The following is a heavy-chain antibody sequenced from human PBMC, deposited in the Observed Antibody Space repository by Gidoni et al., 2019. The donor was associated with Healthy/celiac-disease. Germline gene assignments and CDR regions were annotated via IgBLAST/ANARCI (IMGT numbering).Heavy chain of an antibody. CDR3: ASSSGWQFDY. CDR1: GLPFSSYA. J-gene: IGHJ4*02. Sequence: EVQLVESGGGLVQPGGSLRLSCAASGLPFSSYAMSWVRQAPGKGLEWVSAISGSGGSTYYADSVKGRFTISRDTSKNTLYLQMNSLRAEDTAVYYCASSSGWQFDYWGQGTLFTVSS. D-gene: IGHD6-19*01. CDR2: ISGSGGST. V-gene: IGHV3-23*04.